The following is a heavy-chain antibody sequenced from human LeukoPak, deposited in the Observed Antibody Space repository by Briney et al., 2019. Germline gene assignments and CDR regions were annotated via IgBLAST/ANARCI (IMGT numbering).Heavy chain of an antibody. D-gene: IGHD3-16*01. CDR3: VKDFGRVRGTPDS. J-gene: IGHJ4*02. CDR1: GFVFSIYT. Sequence: GGSLRLSCPASGFVFSIYTMYWVRQTPGKGPEYVSTISGSGNGLSIYYADSVKGRFTISRDDSKSIPYLQMNGLRSEDTAVYYCVKDFGRVRGTPDSWGQGTLVTVSS. V-gene: IGHV3-64D*06. CDR2: ISGSGNGLSI.